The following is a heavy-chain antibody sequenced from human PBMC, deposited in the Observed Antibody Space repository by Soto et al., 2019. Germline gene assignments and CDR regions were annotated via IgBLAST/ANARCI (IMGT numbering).Heavy chain of an antibody. V-gene: IGHV3-30*03. D-gene: IGHD1-20*01. CDR3: AGNWNYAYYGMDV. CDR2: ISYDGSNK. J-gene: IGHJ6*02. CDR1: GFTFSSYG. Sequence: PGGSLRLSCAASGFTFSSYGMHWVRQAPGKGLEWVAVISYDGSNKYYADSVKGRFTISRDNSKNTLYLQMNSLRAEDTAVYYCAGNWNYAYYGMDVWGQGTTVTVSS.